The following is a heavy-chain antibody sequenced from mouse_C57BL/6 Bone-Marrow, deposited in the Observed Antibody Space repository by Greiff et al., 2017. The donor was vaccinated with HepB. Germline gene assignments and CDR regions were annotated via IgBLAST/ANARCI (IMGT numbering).Heavy chain of an antibody. V-gene: IGHV5-12*01. D-gene: IGHD1-1*01. Sequence: EVHLVESGGGLVQPGGSLKLSCAASGFTFSDYYMYWVRQTPEKRLEWVAYISNGGGSTYYPDTVKGRFTISRDNAKNTLYLQMSRLKSEDTALYYCARLIYYYGSSHWYFDVWGTGTTVTVSS. CDR3: ARLIYYYGSSHWYFDV. CDR2: ISNGGGST. CDR1: GFTFSDYY. J-gene: IGHJ1*03.